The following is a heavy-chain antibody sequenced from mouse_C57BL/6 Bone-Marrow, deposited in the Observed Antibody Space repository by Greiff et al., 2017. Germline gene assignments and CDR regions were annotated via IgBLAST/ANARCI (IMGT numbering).Heavy chain of an antibody. Sequence: EVHLVESEGGLVQPGSSMKLSCTASGFTFSDYYMAWVRQVPEKGLEWVANINYDGSSTYYLDSLKSRFIISRDNAKNILYLQMSSLKSEDTATYYCARHYYGSSLYFDVWGTGTTVTVSS. CDR1: GFTFSDYY. J-gene: IGHJ1*03. V-gene: IGHV5-16*01. CDR3: ARHYYGSSLYFDV. CDR2: INYDGSST. D-gene: IGHD1-1*01.